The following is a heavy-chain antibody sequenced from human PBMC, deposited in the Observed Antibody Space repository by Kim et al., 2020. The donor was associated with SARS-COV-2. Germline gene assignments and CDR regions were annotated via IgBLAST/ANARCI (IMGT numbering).Heavy chain of an antibody. CDR2: INHSGST. J-gene: IGHJ6*02. CDR3: ARGRYSSSWYGRNGMDV. Sequence: SETLSLTCAVYGGSFSGYYWSWIRQPPGKGLEWIGEINHSGSTNYNPSLKSRVTISVDTSKNQFSLKLSSVTAADTAVYYCARGRYSSSWYGRNGMDVWGQGTTVTVS. V-gene: IGHV4-34*01. CDR1: GGSFSGYY. D-gene: IGHD6-13*01.